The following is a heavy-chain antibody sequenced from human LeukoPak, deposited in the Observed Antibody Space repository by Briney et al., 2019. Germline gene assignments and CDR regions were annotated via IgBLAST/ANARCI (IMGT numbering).Heavy chain of an antibody. Sequence: GSVEVSCKASGYTFTSYYMHWVRQAPGQGLEWMGIINPSGGSTSYAQKFQGRVTMTRDTSTSTVYMEPSSLRSEDTAVYYCARCRYSSGWYNYWGQGTLVTVSS. CDR3: ARCRYSSGWYNY. CDR1: GYTFTSYY. D-gene: IGHD6-19*01. V-gene: IGHV1-46*03. J-gene: IGHJ4*02. CDR2: INPSGGST.